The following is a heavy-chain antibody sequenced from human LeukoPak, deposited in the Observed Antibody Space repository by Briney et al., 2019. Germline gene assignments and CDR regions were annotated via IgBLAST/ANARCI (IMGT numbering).Heavy chain of an antibody. CDR2: ISGSGGST. J-gene: IGHJ6*02. D-gene: IGHD3-10*01. CDR3: AKAGKVTMVRGVIDYYYGMDV. Sequence: GGSLRLSCAASGFTFSSYAMSWVRQAPGKGLEWVSAISGSGGSTYYADSVKGRFTISRDNSKNTLYLQMNSLRAEDTTVYYCAKAGKVTMVRGVIDYYYGMDVWGQGTTVTVSS. V-gene: IGHV3-23*01. CDR1: GFTFSSYA.